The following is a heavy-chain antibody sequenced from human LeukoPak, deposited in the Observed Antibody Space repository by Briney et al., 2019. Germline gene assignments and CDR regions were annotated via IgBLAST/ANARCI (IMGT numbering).Heavy chain of an antibody. CDR1: GFTFSSYG. V-gene: IGHV3-23*01. CDR2: ISGSGGST. CDR3: ATLPHLTVNFGY. J-gene: IGHJ4*02. D-gene: IGHD3-3*01. Sequence: GGSLRLSCAASGFTFSSYGMTWVRQAPGKGLEWVSAISGSGGSTYYADSVKGRFTISRDNSKNTLYLQMNSLRAEDTAVYYCATLPHLTVNFGYWGQGTLVTVSS.